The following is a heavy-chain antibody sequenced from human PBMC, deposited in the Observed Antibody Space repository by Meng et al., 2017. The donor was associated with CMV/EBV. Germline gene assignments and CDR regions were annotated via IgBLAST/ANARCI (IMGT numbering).Heavy chain of an antibody. J-gene: IGHJ4*02. CDR3: AREGAMVGATPPCNDY. CDR2: ISSSSSTI. V-gene: IGHV3-48*04. Sequence: GESLKISCAASGFTFSSYSMNWVRQAPGKGLEWVSYISSSSSTIYYADSVKGRFTISRDNAKNSLYLQTNSLRSDDTAVYYCAREGAMVGATPPCNDYWGQGTLVTVSS. D-gene: IGHD1-26*01. CDR1: GFTFSSYS.